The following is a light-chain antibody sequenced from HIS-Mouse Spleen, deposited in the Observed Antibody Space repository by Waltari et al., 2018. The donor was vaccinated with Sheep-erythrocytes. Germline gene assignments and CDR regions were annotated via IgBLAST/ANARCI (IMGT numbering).Light chain of an antibody. Sequence: DIVMTQSPDSLAVSLGERATINCKSSQRVLYSSNNKHYLAWYQQKPGQPPKLLIYWASTRESGVPDRFSGRGSGTDFTLTISSLQAEDVAVYYCQQYYSTLTFGGGTKVEIK. CDR2: WAS. J-gene: IGKJ4*01. CDR3: QQYYSTLT. CDR1: QRVLYSSNNKHY. V-gene: IGKV4-1*01.